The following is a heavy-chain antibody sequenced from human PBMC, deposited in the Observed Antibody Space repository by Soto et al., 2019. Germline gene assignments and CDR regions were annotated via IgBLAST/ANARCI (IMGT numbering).Heavy chain of an antibody. CDR3: ARGYYYDSSGYLPYGMDV. Sequence: PGGSLRLSCAASGFTFSSDGMHWVRQAPGKGLEWVAVIWYDGSNKYYADSVKGRFTISRDNSKNTLYLQMNSLRAEDTAVYYCARGYYYDSSGYLPYGMDVWGQGTTVTVSS. D-gene: IGHD3-22*01. V-gene: IGHV3-33*01. CDR2: IWYDGSNK. CDR1: GFTFSSDG. J-gene: IGHJ6*02.